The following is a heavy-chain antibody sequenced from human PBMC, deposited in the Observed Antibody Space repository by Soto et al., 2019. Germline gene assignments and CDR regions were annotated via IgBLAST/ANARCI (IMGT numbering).Heavy chain of an antibody. J-gene: IGHJ5*02. Sequence: PSETLSLTCTVSGGSISSGDYYWSWIRQPPGKGLEWIGYIYYSGSTYYNPSLKSRVTISVDTSKNQFSLKLSSVTAADTAVHYCARDLGPPESRFDPWGQGTLVTVSS. CDR2: IYYSGST. V-gene: IGHV4-30-4*01. CDR3: ARDLGPPESRFDP. CDR1: GGSISSGDYY.